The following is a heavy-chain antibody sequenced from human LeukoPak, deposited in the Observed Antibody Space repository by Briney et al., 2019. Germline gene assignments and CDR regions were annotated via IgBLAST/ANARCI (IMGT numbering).Heavy chain of an antibody. CDR2: ISYDGSNK. CDR3: ARAPRPGYYYDSSGYYPHWFDP. CDR1: GFTFSSYA. D-gene: IGHD3-22*01. Sequence: GGSLRLSCAASGFTFSSYAMHWVRQAPGKGLEWVAVISYDGSNKYYADSVKGRFTISRDNSKNTLYLQMNSLRAEDTAVYYCARAPRPGYYYDSSGYYPHWFDPWGQGTLVTASS. V-gene: IGHV3-30*04. J-gene: IGHJ5*02.